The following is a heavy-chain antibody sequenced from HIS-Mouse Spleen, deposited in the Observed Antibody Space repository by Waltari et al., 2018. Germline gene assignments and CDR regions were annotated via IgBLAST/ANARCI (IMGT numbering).Heavy chain of an antibody. V-gene: IGHV4-34*01. J-gene: IGHJ4*02. Sequence: QVQLQQWGAGLLKPSETLSLTCAVYGGSFSGYYWSWIRQPPGKGLEWIGEINHSGSTNYNPSLKSRVTISVDTSKNQFSLKLSSVTAADTAVYYCARKGEYYYGSSGYYYVYWGQGTLVTVSS. CDR1: GGSFSGYY. CDR2: INHSGST. D-gene: IGHD3-22*01. CDR3: ARKGEYYYGSSGYYYVY.